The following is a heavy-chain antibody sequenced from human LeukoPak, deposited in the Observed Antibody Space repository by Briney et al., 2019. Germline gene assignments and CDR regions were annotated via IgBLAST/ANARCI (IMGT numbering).Heavy chain of an antibody. CDR2: IIPILGIA. V-gene: IGHV1-69*04. J-gene: IGHJ4*02. CDR1: GYTFTSYD. Sequence: GASVKVSCKASGYTFTSYDINWVRQAPGQGLEWMGRIIPILGIANYAQKFQGRVTITADKSTSTAYMELSSLRSEDTAVYYCARDRTSLGGSYSFDYWGQGTLVTVSS. D-gene: IGHD1-26*01. CDR3: ARDRTSLGGSYSFDY.